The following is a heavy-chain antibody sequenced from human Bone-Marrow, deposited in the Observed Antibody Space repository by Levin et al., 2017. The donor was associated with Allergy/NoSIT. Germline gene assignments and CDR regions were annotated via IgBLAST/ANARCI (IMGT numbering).Heavy chain of an antibody. Sequence: GESLKISCKASGYTFTGYYMHWVRQAPGQGLEWMGWINPNSGGTNYAQKFQGRVTMTRDTSISTAYMELSRLRSDDTAVYYCARDRCSSTSCYVIIDAFDIWGQGTMVTVSS. CDR3: ARDRCSSTSCYVIIDAFDI. CDR2: INPNSGGT. CDR1: GYTFTGYY. J-gene: IGHJ3*02. V-gene: IGHV1-2*02. D-gene: IGHD2-2*01.